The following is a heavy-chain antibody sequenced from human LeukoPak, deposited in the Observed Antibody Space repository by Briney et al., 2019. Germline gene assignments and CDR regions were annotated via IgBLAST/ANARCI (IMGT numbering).Heavy chain of an antibody. CDR1: GFTFRSYS. J-gene: IGHJ3*02. Sequence: GGSLRLSXAASGFTFRSYSMNWVRQASGKGLEWVSSISSSSSYIYYADSVKGRFTISRDNAKNSLYLQMNSLRAEDTAVYYCARAPGGVVPAAQDAFDIWGQGTMVTVSS. D-gene: IGHD2-2*01. V-gene: IGHV3-21*01. CDR3: ARAPGGVVPAAQDAFDI. CDR2: ISSSSSYI.